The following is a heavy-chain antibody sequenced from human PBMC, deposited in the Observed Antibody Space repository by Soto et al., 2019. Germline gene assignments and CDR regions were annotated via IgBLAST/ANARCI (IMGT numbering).Heavy chain of an antibody. Sequence: PSETLSLTCDVYGGSFSGYIWTWIRQPPGTGLEWIGEINHSGSTNYNPSLKSRVTISVDTSKNQFSLKLTSVTAADTAVYYCARDKITGLFDYWGQGTLVTVSS. CDR1: GGSFSGYI. V-gene: IGHV4-34*01. CDR3: ARDKITGLFDY. CDR2: INHSGST. J-gene: IGHJ4*02. D-gene: IGHD2-8*02.